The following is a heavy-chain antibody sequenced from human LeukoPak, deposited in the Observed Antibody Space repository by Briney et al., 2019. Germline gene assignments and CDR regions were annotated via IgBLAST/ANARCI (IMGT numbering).Heavy chain of an antibody. CDR2: ISGSGSKI. V-gene: IGHV3-11*04. D-gene: IGHD6-13*01. CDR3: ASGVGYSSSWFDY. Sequence: PGGSLRLSCAASGFPFSDYYMSWIRQAPGKGLEWVSYISGSGSKIYYADSVKGRFTISRDNAKSSLHLQMISLRAEDTAVYYCASGVGYSSSWFDYWGQGTLVTVSS. CDR1: GFPFSDYY. J-gene: IGHJ4*02.